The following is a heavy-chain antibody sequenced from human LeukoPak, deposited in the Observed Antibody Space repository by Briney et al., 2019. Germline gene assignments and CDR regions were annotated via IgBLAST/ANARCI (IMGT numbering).Heavy chain of an antibody. CDR1: GFTFSSYW. CDR3: ARDMAAAVLDYYYYGMDV. Sequence: PGGSLRLSCAASGFTFSSYWMSWVRQAPGKGLEWVANIKQDGSEKYYVDSVKGRFTISRDNAKSSLYLQMNSLRAEDTAVYYCARDMAAAVLDYYYYGMDVWGQGTTVTVSS. CDR2: IKQDGSEK. D-gene: IGHD6-13*01. V-gene: IGHV3-7*01. J-gene: IGHJ6*02.